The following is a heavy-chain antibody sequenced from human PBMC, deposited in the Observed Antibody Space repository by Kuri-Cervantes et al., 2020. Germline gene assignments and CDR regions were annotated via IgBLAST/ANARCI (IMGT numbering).Heavy chain of an antibody. J-gene: IGHJ4*02. CDR1: GFTFSSYG. CDR2: ISFDGSNK. CDR3: ARSPPDRKGYYGSGY. V-gene: IGHV3-30*03. D-gene: IGHD3-10*01. Sequence: GESLKISCAASGFTFSSYGMHWVRQAPGKGLEWVAVISFDGSNKYYADSVKGRFTISRDNSKNTLYLQMNSLIAEDMAVYYCARSPPDRKGYYGSGYWGQGTLVTVSS.